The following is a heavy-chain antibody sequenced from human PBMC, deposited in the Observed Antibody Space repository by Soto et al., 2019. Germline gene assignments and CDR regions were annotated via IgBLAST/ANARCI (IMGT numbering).Heavy chain of an antibody. CDR2: ISSSSSTI. Sequence: PGGSLRLSCAASGFTFSSYSMNWVRQAPGKGLEWVSYISSSSSTIYYADSVKGRFTISRDNAKNSLYLQMNSLRDEDTAVYYCARDDSSGYYFGYFDYWGQGTLVTVSS. CDR3: ARDDSSGYYFGYFDY. J-gene: IGHJ4*02. V-gene: IGHV3-48*02. CDR1: GFTFSSYS. D-gene: IGHD3-22*01.